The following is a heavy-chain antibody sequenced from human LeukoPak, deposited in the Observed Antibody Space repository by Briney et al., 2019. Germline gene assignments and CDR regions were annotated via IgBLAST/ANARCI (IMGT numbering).Heavy chain of an antibody. CDR1: GYTFTSYG. V-gene: IGHV1-18*01. CDR3: ARVFGQWLLRDYYYYMDV. Sequence: PGESLKISCKASGYTFTSYGISWVRQAPGQGLEWMGWISAYNGNTNYAQKLQGRVTMTTDTSTSTAYMELRSLRSDDTAVYYCARVFGQWLLRDYYYYMDVWGKGTTVTVSS. J-gene: IGHJ6*03. CDR2: ISAYNGNT. D-gene: IGHD6-19*01.